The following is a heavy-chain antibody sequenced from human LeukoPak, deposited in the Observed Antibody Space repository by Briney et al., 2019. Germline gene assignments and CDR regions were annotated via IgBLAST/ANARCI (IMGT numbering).Heavy chain of an antibody. D-gene: IGHD3-22*01. CDR2: IYSGGST. V-gene: IGHV3-53*01. J-gene: IGHJ4*02. CDR1: GFTVSSNY. CDR3: ARGSYDSSGYYGSIGFDY. Sequence: GGSLRLSCAVSGFTVSSNYMSWVRQAPGKGLEWVSVIYSGGSTYYADSVKGRFTISRDNSKNTLYLQMNSLRAEDTAVYYCARGSYDSSGYYGSIGFDYWGQGTLVTVSS.